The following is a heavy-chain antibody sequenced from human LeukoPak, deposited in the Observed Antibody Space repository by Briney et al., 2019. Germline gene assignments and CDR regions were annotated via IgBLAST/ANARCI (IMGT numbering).Heavy chain of an antibody. CDR2: VNENGGRT. CDR1: GFSFSSYA. CDR3: AKEGRPKSVGGYYDY. J-gene: IGHJ4*02. D-gene: IGHD3-22*01. V-gene: IGHV3-23*01. Sequence: QPGGSLRLSCAASGFSFSSYAMGWVRQAPGKGLEWVSTVNENGGRTYYADSVKGRFTMSRDNSKDTLYLQMNSLRAEDTAEYYCAKEGRPKSVGGYYDYWGQGTRVTVSS.